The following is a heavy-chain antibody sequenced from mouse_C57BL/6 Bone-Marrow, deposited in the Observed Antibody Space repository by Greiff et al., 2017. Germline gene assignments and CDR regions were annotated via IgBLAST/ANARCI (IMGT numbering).Heavy chain of an antibody. J-gene: IGHJ4*01. CDR3: TRERSTMMTTKFYYARDY. CDR1: GYAFSSYW. Sequence: QVQLKESGAELVKPGASVKISCKASGYAFSSYWMNWVKQTPGKGLEWIGQIYPGDGDTNYNGKFKGKATLTADKSSSTAYMQLSSLTSEDSAVYFSTRERSTMMTTKFYYARDYWGQGTSVTVSS. V-gene: IGHV1-80*01. D-gene: IGHD2-4*01. CDR2: IYPGDGDT.